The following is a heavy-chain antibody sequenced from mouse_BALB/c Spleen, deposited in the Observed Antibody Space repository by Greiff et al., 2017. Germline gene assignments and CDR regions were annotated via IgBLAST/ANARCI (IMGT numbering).Heavy chain of an antibody. D-gene: IGHD1-1*01. CDR3: ARADYYGSSYVPSFDY. Sequence: VKLMESGPGLVAPSQSLSITCTVSGFSLTSYGVHWVRQPPGKGLEWLGVIWAGGSTNYNSALMSRLSISKDNSKSQVFLKMNSLQTDDTAMYYCARADYYGSSYVPSFDYWGQGTTLTVSS. J-gene: IGHJ2*01. V-gene: IGHV2-9*02. CDR2: IWAGGST. CDR1: GFSLTSYG.